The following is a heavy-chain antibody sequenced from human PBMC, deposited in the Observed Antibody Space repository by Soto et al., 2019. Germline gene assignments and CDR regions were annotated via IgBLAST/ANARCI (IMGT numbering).Heavy chain of an antibody. V-gene: IGHV1-8*01. Sequence: RASVKVSCKASGYTFTSYDINWVRQATGQGLEWMGWMNPNSGNTGYAQKFQGRVTMTRNTSISTAYMELSSLRSEDTAVYYCARCCSSTSCYYYYGMDVWGQGTTVTVSS. CDR1: GYTFTSYD. CDR2: MNPNSGNT. CDR3: ARCCSSTSCYYYYGMDV. D-gene: IGHD2-2*01. J-gene: IGHJ6*02.